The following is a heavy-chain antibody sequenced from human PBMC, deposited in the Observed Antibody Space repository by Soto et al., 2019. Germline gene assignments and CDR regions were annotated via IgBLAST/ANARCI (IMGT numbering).Heavy chain of an antibody. J-gene: IGHJ4*02. CDR1: GFTFSSYS. CDR2: ISSSSSYI. CDR3: ARDTPYFFSTICYQAGPLHY. D-gene: IGHD2-2*01. Sequence: GGSLRLSCAASGFTFSSYSMNWVRQAPGKGLEWVSSISSSSSYIYYADSVKGRFTISRDNAKNSLYLQMNSLRAEDTAVYYCARDTPYFFSTICYQAGPLHYWARGSLVPVSS. V-gene: IGHV3-21*01.